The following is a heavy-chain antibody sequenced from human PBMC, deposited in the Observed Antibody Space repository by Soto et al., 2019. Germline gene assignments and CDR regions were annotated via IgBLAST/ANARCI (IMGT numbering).Heavy chain of an antibody. CDR3: ARPERSYHDAFDI. CDR1: GGSISSGDYY. D-gene: IGHD3-22*01. V-gene: IGHV4-30-4*01. Sequence: QVQLQESGPGLVKPSQTLSLTCTVSGGSISSGDYYWSWIRQPPGKGLEWIGYIYYSGSTYYNPSLKSRVTISVDTSKNPFSLKLSSVTDAEKAVYYCARPERSYHDAFDIWGQGTMVTVSS. CDR2: IYYSGST. J-gene: IGHJ3*02.